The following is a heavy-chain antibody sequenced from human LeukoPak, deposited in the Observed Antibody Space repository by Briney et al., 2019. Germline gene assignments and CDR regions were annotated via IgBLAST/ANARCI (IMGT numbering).Heavy chain of an antibody. Sequence: PGGSLRLSCAASGFTFSSYGMHWVRQAPGKGLEWVAFIRYDGSNKYYADSVKGRFTISRDNSKNTLYLQMNSLRAEDTAVYYCAKDSGSGYGGEWYFDYWGQGSLVTVSS. CDR3: AKDSGSGYGGEWYFDY. J-gene: IGHJ4*02. CDR2: IRYDGSNK. D-gene: IGHD6-25*01. CDR1: GFTFSSYG. V-gene: IGHV3-30*02.